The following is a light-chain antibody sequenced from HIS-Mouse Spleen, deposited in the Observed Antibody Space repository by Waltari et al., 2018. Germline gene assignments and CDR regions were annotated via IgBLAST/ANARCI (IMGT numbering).Light chain of an antibody. CDR3: CSYAGSSTLV. CDR2: EGS. CDR1: SSDVGSYNL. J-gene: IGLJ2*01. V-gene: IGLV2-23*01. Sequence: QSALTQPASVSGSPGQSITISCTGTSSDVGSYNLVSWYQQHPGKAPKLMIYEGSKRPLGVSNRFSCSQSGNTASLTISGLQAEDEADYYCCSYAGSSTLVFGGGTKLTVL.